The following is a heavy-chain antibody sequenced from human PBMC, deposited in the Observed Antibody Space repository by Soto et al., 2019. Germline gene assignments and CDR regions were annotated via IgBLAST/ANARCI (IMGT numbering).Heavy chain of an antibody. Sequence: QVQLQESGPGLLRPSETLSLTCTVSGASITSGGHYWSWIRQYPGKGLEWIAYIYSSGGTYFNPSLKSRLTISADTSKNQFSLKLSSVSAADTAVYYCVRDDGALAITHWGQGTLVTVSS. V-gene: IGHV4-31*03. D-gene: IGHD3-22*01. CDR2: IYSSGGT. J-gene: IGHJ4*02. CDR1: GASITSGGHY. CDR3: VRDDGALAITH.